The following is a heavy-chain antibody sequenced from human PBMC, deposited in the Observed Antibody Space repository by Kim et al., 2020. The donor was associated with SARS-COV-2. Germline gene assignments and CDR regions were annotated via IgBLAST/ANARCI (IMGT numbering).Heavy chain of an antibody. CDR2: VDDSGNT. J-gene: IGHJ4*02. CDR1: GNSITNFH. D-gene: IGHD4-17*01. Sequence: SETLSLTCTVSGNSITNFHWSWIRQPPGKGLEYIGYVDDSGNTNYSPSLRSRVTISVDTSKNQFSLNLRSLTAADTAVYYCARGSGAPTVTPFDYWGQGILVTSPQ. CDR3: ARGSGAPTVTPFDY. V-gene: IGHV4-59*13.